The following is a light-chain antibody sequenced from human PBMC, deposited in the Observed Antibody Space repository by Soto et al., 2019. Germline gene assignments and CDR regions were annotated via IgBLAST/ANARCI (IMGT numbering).Light chain of an antibody. V-gene: IGKV1-5*01. CDR1: QSVSGW. J-gene: IGKJ1*01. CDR3: QQSYSTPWT. CDR2: DAS. Sequence: DIQMTQSPSTLSASVGDTVTVTCRASQSVSGWLAWYQQKPGRAPKLLIYDASTLESGVPSRFSGSGSGTKFTLTIASLQPDDFATYYCQQSYSTPWTFGQGTKVDIK.